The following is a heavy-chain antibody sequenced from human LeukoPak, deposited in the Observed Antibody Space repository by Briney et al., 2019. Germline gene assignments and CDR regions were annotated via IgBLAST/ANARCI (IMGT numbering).Heavy chain of an antibody. Sequence: SETLSLTCTVSGGSISSSSYYWGWIRQPPGKGLEWIGSIYYSGSTYYNPSLKSRVTISVDTSKNQFPLKLSSVTAADTAVYYCARRTHFGVVTYFDYWGQGTLVTVSS. V-gene: IGHV4-39*01. CDR3: ARRTHFGVVTYFDY. D-gene: IGHD3-3*01. J-gene: IGHJ4*02. CDR1: GGSISSSSYY. CDR2: IYYSGST.